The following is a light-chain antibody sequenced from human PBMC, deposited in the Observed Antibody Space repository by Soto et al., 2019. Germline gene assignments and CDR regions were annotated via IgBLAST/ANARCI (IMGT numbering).Light chain of an antibody. J-gene: IGLJ2*01. Sequence: SSELTQPPSVSLSPGQTARITCSGDALPKQFAHWYQQKAGQAPVILIYNDTERPSGIPERFSGSSSGTTVTLTISGLQAEDEADDYCQSTDSSGSSVVFGGGTKLTVL. CDR2: NDT. CDR3: QSTDSSGSSVV. V-gene: IGLV3-25*03. CDR1: ALPKQF.